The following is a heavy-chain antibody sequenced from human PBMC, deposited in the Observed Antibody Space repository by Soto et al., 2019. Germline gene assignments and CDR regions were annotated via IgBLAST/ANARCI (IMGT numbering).Heavy chain of an antibody. Sequence: GGSLRLSCAASGFTFDDYTMHWVRQAPGKGLEWVSLISWDGGSTYYADSVKGRFTISRDNSKNSLYLQMNSLRTEDTALYYCAQALKTFGVSSGVDGMDVWGQGTTVTVSS. J-gene: IGHJ6*02. CDR3: AQALKTFGVSSGVDGMDV. CDR1: GFTFDDYT. V-gene: IGHV3-43*01. CDR2: ISWDGGST. D-gene: IGHD3-3*01.